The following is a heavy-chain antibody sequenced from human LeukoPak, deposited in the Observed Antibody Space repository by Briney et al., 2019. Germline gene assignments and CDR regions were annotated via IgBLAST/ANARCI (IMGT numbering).Heavy chain of an antibody. Sequence: SGGSLRLSCAASGFTFSIYARHWVRQAPGKGLEYVSAITSNGGSAYYANSVKGRFAISRDNSKNTLYLQMGSLRAEDMAVYYCARENCDSTTCYKTIDYWGQGTLVTVSS. CDR2: ITSNGGSA. V-gene: IGHV3-64*01. J-gene: IGHJ4*02. D-gene: IGHD2-2*02. CDR3: ARENCDSTTCYKTIDY. CDR1: GFTFSIYA.